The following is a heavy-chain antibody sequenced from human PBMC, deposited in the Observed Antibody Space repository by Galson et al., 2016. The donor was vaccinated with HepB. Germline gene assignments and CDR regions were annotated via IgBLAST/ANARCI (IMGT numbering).Heavy chain of an antibody. Sequence: SLRLSCAASGFTFSGHGMHWVRQAPGRGLEWVAVISNDGSDKQYVDSVKGRFTVSRDNSKNTLFLQMNSLRAEDTAVYYCCVDTAMDYVFDYWGQGTLVTVSS. CDR1: GFTFSGHG. CDR2: ISNDGSDK. D-gene: IGHD5-18*01. CDR3: CVDTAMDYVFDY. J-gene: IGHJ4*02. V-gene: IGHV3-33*05.